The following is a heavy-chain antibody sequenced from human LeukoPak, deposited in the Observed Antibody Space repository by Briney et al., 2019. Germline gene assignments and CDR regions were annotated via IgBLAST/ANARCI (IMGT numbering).Heavy chain of an antibody. D-gene: IGHD1-26*01. V-gene: IGHV3-30*18. CDR3: AKDVQVGATRGGFDY. Sequence: PGGSLRLSCAASGFTFSSYGMHWVRQAPGKGLEWVAVISYDGSNKYYADSVKGRFTISRDNSKNTLYLQMNSLRAEDTAVYYCAKDVQVGATRGGFDYWGQGTLVTVSS. CDR1: GFTFSSYG. CDR2: ISYDGSNK. J-gene: IGHJ4*02.